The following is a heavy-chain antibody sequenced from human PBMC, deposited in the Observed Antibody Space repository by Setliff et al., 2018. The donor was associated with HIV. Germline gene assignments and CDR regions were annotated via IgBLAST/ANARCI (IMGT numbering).Heavy chain of an antibody. CDR3: ARDPSSGIYYDSSGQYFQN. CDR1: GYTFTSFG. CDR2: ISAYNGNT. V-gene: IGHV1-18*01. D-gene: IGHD3-22*01. J-gene: IGHJ1*01. Sequence: ASVKVSCKASGYTFTSFGISWVRQAPGQGPEWMGWISAYNGNTNYAQKVQGRVTLTTDTSTSTAYMGLRSLRPDDTAVYFCARDPSSGIYYDSSGQYFQNWGQGTLVTVSS.